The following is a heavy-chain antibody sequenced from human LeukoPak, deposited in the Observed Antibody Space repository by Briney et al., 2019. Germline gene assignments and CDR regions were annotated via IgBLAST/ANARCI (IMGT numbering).Heavy chain of an antibody. CDR2: ISSSSSYI. D-gene: IGHD2-2*02. J-gene: IGHJ5*02. V-gene: IGHV3-21*01. CDR3: AREHCSSTSCYMGEWFDP. CDR1: GFTFSSYS. Sequence: GGSLRLSCAASGFTFSSYSMNWVRQAPGKGLEWVSSISSSSSYIYCADSVKGRFTISRDNAKNSLYLQMNSLRAEDTAVYYCAREHCSSTSCYMGEWFDPWGQGTLVTVSS.